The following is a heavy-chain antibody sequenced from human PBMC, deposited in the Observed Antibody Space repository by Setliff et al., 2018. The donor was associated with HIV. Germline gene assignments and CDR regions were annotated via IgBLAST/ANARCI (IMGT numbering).Heavy chain of an antibody. V-gene: IGHV1-2*06. CDR2: INPNSGGT. Sequence: ASVKVSCKASGYMFSGFHMHWVRQAAGQGLEWMGRINPNSGGTNYAQKFQGRVTMTRDTSISTAYMELSRLRSDDTAVYYCARVGVVTPTYDAFDIWGQGTMVTVSS. CDR3: ARVGVVTPTYDAFDI. CDR1: GYMFSGFH. D-gene: IGHD2-21*02. J-gene: IGHJ3*02.